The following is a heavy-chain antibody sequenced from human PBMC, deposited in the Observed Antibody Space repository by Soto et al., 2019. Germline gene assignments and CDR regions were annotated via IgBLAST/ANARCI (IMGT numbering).Heavy chain of an antibody. D-gene: IGHD3-16*01. Sequence: EVQLLESGGGLVQPGGSLRLSCAASGFTFSSYAMSWVRQAPGKGLEWVSAISGSGGSTYYADSVKGRFTISRDNSKNTLYLKMNSLRAEDTAVYYCAKESPSEDYRDPDFDYWGQGTLVTVSS. V-gene: IGHV3-23*01. CDR3: AKESPSEDYRDPDFDY. CDR2: ISGSGGST. CDR1: GFTFSSYA. J-gene: IGHJ4*02.